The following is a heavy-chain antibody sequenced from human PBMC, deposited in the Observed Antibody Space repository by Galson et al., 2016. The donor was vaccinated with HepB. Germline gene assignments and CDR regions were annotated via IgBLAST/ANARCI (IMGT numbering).Heavy chain of an antibody. V-gene: IGHV4-4*02. CDR3: AKTPYGMDV. CDR2: IYHSGTT. CDR1: GASINSSNW. J-gene: IGHJ6*02. Sequence: SETLSLTCTVSGASINSSNWWTWVRQAPGKGLEWIGEIYHSGTTNYNPSLKSRVTISVDKSKNQFSLKLNSVTAADTAVYYCAKTPYGMDVWGQGTTVTVSS.